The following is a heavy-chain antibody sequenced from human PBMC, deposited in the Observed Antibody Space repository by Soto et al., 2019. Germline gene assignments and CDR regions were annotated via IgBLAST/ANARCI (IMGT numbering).Heavy chain of an antibody. D-gene: IGHD2-2*01. J-gene: IGHJ5*02. CDR1: GYTFTNYG. CDR2: INPYNANT. Sequence: QVQLVQSGAEVKEPGASVKVYCKASGYTFTNYGISWVRQAPGQGPEWMGWINPYNANTYYAKKVEGRVTRTTDTSTCTAYMVLPSLTSDDTAVYYCARDATSPSCTSLSCPRGGWYDPWGQGTQLTVFS. V-gene: IGHV1-18*04. CDR3: ARDATSPSCTSLSCPRGGWYDP.